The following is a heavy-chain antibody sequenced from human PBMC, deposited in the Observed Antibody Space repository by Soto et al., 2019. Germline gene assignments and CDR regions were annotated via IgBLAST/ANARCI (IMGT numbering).Heavy chain of an antibody. CDR2: ISAYNGNT. Sequence: QVQRVQPGAEVKKLGASVKVPCRASGYTFTSKGISWVRQAPGKGLEWMGWISAYNGNTNYAQKLQGRVTMTTDTSTSTAYMELRSLRSDDTAVYYCARDRGAYGMDVWGQGTTVTVSS. V-gene: IGHV1-18*01. CDR3: ARDRGAYGMDV. J-gene: IGHJ6*02. CDR1: GYTFTSKG.